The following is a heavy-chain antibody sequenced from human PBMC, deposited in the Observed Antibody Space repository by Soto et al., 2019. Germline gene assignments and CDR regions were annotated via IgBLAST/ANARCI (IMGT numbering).Heavy chain of an antibody. V-gene: IGHV3-7*01. D-gene: IGHD4-4*01. CDR3: ADPTDLDY. CDR1: GFSFRDRW. Sequence: GSLRLSCVASGFSFRDRWMSWVRQAPGKGLEWVASIRPDGSKQFYVDSMKGRFTISRDNAKKSLFLQMNSLRAEDAAVYYCADPTDLDYWGQGTLVTVSS. J-gene: IGHJ4*02. CDR2: IRPDGSKQ.